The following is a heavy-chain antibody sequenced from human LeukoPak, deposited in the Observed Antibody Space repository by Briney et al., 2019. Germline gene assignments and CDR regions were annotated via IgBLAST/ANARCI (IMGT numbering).Heavy chain of an antibody. CDR2: ISGSGGST. J-gene: IGHJ4*02. Sequence: PGGSLRLSCAASGFTFSSYAMSWVRQAPGKGLEWVSAISGSGGSTYYAASVKGRFTISRDNSKNTRYLQINTLRAEDTTVYYGARGYSYSPDYWGQGTLVTVSS. CDR3: ARGYSYSPDY. D-gene: IGHD3-16*02. CDR1: GFTFSSYA. V-gene: IGHV3-23*01.